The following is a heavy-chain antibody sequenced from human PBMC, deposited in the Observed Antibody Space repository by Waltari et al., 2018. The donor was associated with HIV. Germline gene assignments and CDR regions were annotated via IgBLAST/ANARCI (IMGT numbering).Heavy chain of an antibody. V-gene: IGHV3-23*01. D-gene: IGHD6-13*01. CDR3: AKDEAGAGSPEVWFDP. CDR1: GSTFSSYA. J-gene: IGHJ5*02. CDR2: ISYSTGRT. Sequence: EMQLLESGGGLVQPGGSLRLSCAASGSTFSSYAMHWVRQAPGKGVEWVSGISYSTGRTYYGDSVKGRFTISRDNSKNTLYLQMSSLRVEDTAIYYCAKDEAGAGSPEVWFDPWGQGTLVTVSS.